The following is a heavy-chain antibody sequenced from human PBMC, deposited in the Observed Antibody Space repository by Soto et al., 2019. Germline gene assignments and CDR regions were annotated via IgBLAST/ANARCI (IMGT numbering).Heavy chain of an antibody. CDR1: AFTFSSYD. V-gene: IGHV3-23*01. CDR2: VSGSGDST. J-gene: IGHJ4*02. D-gene: IGHD5-18*01. CDR3: AKGRASECPGYTQDY. Sequence: EVQLLESGGGLAQPGGSLRLSCAASAFTFSSYDMSWVREAAGKGLEWVSAVSGSGDSTYYADSVKGRFAISRDNSKNTLNLQMNSLRAQDTSVYYCAKGRASECPGYTQDYWGQVQLITVSS.